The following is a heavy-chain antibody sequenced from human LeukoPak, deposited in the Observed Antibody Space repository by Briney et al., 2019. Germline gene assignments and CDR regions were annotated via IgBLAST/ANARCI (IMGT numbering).Heavy chain of an antibody. CDR2: IYYSGST. Sequence: SETLSLTCTVSGGSISSSSYYWGWIRQPPGKGLEWIGSIYYSGSTYYNPSLKSRITISVDTSKNQFSLKLSSVTAADTAVYYCARDTPLYYYGSGSYYPDYWAHWGQGTLVTVSS. D-gene: IGHD3-10*01. CDR3: ARDTPLYYYGSGSYYPDYWAH. J-gene: IGHJ4*02. V-gene: IGHV4-39*07. CDR1: GGSISSSSYY.